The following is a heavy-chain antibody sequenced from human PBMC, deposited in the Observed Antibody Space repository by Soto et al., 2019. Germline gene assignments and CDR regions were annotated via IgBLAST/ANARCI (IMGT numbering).Heavy chain of an antibody. CDR2: IYYSGTT. V-gene: IGHV4-30-4*01. CDR1: GDPISSGDYY. D-gene: IGHD2-8*01. CDR3: ARAPYRGTNSRGALDM. J-gene: IGHJ3*02. Sequence: QVQLQESGPGLVKPSQTLSLTCTVSGDPISSGDYYWSWIRQPPGKGLEWIGYIYYSGTTCYSPSLKSRVTMSVDTSKNQFSLKLSSVTAADTAVYYCARAPYRGTNSRGALDMWGQGTMVTVSS.